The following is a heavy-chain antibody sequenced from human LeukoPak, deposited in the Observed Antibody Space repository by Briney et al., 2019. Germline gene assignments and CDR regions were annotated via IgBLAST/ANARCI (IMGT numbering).Heavy chain of an antibody. V-gene: IGHV1-69*05. J-gene: IGHJ4*02. CDR2: IIPIFGTA. Sequence: SVKVSCKASGGTFSSYAISWVRQAPGQGLEWMGGIIPIFGTANYAQKLQGRVTMTTDTSTSTAYMELRSLRSDDTAVYYCAREGSSRFDYWGQGTLVTVSS. CDR3: AREGSSRFDY. CDR1: GGTFSSYA. D-gene: IGHD2-2*01.